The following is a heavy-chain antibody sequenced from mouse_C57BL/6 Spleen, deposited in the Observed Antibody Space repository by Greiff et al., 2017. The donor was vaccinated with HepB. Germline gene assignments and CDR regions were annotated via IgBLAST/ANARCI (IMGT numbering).Heavy chain of an antibody. CDR2: IDPSDSYT. J-gene: IGHJ1*03. Sequence: QVQLQQPGAELVKPGASVKLSCKASGYTFTSYWMQWVKQRPGQGLEWIGEIDPSDSYTNYNQKFKGKATLTVDTSSSTAYMQLSSLTSEDSAVYYCARWRNWDRRYFDVWGTGTTVTVSS. D-gene: IGHD4-1*01. CDR3: ARWRNWDRRYFDV. V-gene: IGHV1-50*01. CDR1: GYTFTSYW.